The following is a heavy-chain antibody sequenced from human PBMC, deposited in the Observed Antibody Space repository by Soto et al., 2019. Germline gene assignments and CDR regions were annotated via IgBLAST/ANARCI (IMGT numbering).Heavy chain of an antibody. CDR1: GYSFTSYW. J-gene: IGHJ4*02. Sequence: GESLKISCKGSGYSFTSYWIGWVRQMPGKGLEGMGIIYPGDSDTRYSPSLQGQVTISADKSISTAYLQWSSLKASDTAMYYCARLDRESSSWYLDYWGQGTLVTVSS. CDR2: IYPGDSDT. D-gene: IGHD6-13*01. V-gene: IGHV5-51*01. CDR3: ARLDRESSSWYLDY.